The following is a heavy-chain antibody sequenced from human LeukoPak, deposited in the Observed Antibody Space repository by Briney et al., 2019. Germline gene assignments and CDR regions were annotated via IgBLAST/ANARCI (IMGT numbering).Heavy chain of an antibody. Sequence: GASVKVSCKASGYIFSDYYMHWVRQAPGQGLEWLGWINPKSGAADYAQQFRGRVTMTRDTSINTDYMEMKRVTSDDTAVYYCARHRQLLPPYGWGQGTLVTVSS. CDR3: ARHRQLLPPYG. D-gene: IGHD2-15*01. J-gene: IGHJ4*02. CDR2: INPKSGAA. CDR1: GYIFSDYY. V-gene: IGHV1-2*02.